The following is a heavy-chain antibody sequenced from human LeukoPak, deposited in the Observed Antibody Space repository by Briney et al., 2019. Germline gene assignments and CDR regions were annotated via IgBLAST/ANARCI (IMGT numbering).Heavy chain of an antibody. CDR3: ARDDTSGGYYEFGY. CDR2: IGNDGRT. D-gene: IGHD6-19*01. V-gene: IGHV3-53*01. J-gene: IGHJ4*02. Sequence: GGSLRLSCAASGFTFSNAWMSWVRQAPGKGLECVSVIGNDGRTYYANSVKGRFTISRDISQNMVYLQVNSLRDDDTAVYYCARDDTSGGYYEFGYWGQGALLIVSS. CDR1: GFTFSNAW.